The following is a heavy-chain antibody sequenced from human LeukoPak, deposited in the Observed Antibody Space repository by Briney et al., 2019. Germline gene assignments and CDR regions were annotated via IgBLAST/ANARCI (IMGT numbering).Heavy chain of an antibody. CDR1: GFPFSDYV. CDR3: AKGWNYYDSSGPFDY. CDR2: ISGSGGST. V-gene: IGHV3-23*01. J-gene: IGHJ4*02. D-gene: IGHD3-22*01. Sequence: PGGSLRLSCAASGFPFSDYVMSWVRQAPGKGLEWVSAISGSGGSTYYADSVKGRFTISRDNSKNTLYLQMNSLRAEDTAVYYCAKGWNYYDSSGPFDYWGQGTLVTVSS.